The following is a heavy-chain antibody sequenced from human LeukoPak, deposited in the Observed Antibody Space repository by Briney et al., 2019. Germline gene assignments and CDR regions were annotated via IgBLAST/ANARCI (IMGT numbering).Heavy chain of an antibody. Sequence: GGTLRLSCAASGFTFSNYGMSWVRQAPGKGLEWVSGISGSGGTTYYADSVKGRFTISRDNSKNTLYLQMNSLRGDDTAVYYCAKGRWVAATGAPFDYWGHGILVTVSS. CDR3: AKGRWVAATGAPFDY. CDR1: GFTFSNYG. CDR2: ISGSGGTT. D-gene: IGHD6-13*01. V-gene: IGHV3-23*01. J-gene: IGHJ4*01.